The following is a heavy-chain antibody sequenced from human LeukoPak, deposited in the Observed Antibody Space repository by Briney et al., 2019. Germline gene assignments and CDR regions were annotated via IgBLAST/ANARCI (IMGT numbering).Heavy chain of an antibody. Sequence: ASVKVSCKASGYTFTSYAMHWVRQAPGQRLEWMGWINAGNGNTKYSQKFQGRVTITRDTSASTAYMELSSLRSEDTAVYYCATDQDDYGDPGGLDYWGQGTLVTVSS. CDR2: INAGNGNT. J-gene: IGHJ4*02. D-gene: IGHD4-17*01. CDR3: ATDQDDYGDPGGLDY. V-gene: IGHV1-3*01. CDR1: GYTFTSYA.